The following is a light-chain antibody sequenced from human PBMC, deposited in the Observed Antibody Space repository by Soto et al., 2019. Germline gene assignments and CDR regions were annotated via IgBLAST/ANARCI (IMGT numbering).Light chain of an antibody. J-gene: IGKJ1*01. CDR1: QSVRNY. CDR2: DAS. Sequence: EIVLTQSPATLSLSPGETATLSCRASQSVRNYLAWYQQKPGQAPRLLIYDASNRATGIPARFSGTGSETDSTLTISSLEPEDFAIYYCQQYNNWLGTFGQGTKVDIK. V-gene: IGKV3-11*01. CDR3: QQYNNWLGT.